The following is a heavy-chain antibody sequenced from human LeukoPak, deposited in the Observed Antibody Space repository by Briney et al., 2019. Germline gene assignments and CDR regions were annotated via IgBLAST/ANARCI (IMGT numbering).Heavy chain of an antibody. D-gene: IGHD2-15*01. CDR2: IYYSGST. CDR1: GGSISSGDYY. CDR3: ARRHYSGGYAPFDY. Sequence: PSQTLSLTCTVSGGSISSGDYYWSWIRQPPGKGLEWIGYIYYSGSTYYNPSLKSRVTISVDTSKNQFSLKLSSVTAADTAVYYCARRHYSGGYAPFDYWGQGTLVTVSS. V-gene: IGHV4-30-4*01. J-gene: IGHJ4*02.